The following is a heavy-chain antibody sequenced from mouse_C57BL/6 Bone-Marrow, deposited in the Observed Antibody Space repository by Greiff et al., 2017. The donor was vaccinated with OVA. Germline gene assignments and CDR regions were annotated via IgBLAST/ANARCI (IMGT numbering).Heavy chain of an antibody. CDR3: TTGYSTYYSMDY. D-gene: IGHD2-5*01. Sequence: VKLVESGAELVRPGASVTLSCKASGYTFTDHEMHWVKQTPVHGLEWIGAIDPETGGTAYNQKFKGKAILTADKSSSTAYMELRSLTSEDSAVYYCTTGYSTYYSMDYWGQGTSVTVSS. V-gene: IGHV1-15*01. CDR2: IDPETGGT. J-gene: IGHJ4*01. CDR1: GYTFTDHE.